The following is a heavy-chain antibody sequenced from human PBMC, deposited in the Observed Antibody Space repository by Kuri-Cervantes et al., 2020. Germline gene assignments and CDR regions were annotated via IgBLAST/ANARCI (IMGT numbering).Heavy chain of an antibody. J-gene: IGHJ4*02. CDR1: GFTFDDYA. CDR2: INWNSDNI. D-gene: IGHD2-15*01. Sequence: GGSLRLSCAASGFTFDDYAMHWVRQVPGKGLEWVSGINWNSDNIGYADSVKDRFIISRDNARNSLYLQMNSLRADDTAVYYCARGYCSGGTCYGGGFDYWGQGTLVTVSS. V-gene: IGHV3-9*01. CDR3: ARGYCSGGTCYGGGFDY.